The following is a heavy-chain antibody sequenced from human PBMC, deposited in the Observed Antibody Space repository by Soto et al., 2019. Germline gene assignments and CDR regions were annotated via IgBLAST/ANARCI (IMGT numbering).Heavy chain of an antibody. Sequence: QVQLVESGGGVFQPGTSLRLSCAASGFTFRQYGMHWVRQAPGTGLDWVAVIFYDGTEKYYADSVKGRFTISRDNPGNMVYLQVNSLRAEDTAVYYCVRGWGSLIHLSCLDIWGQGTTVVVTS. V-gene: IGHV3-33*01. CDR1: GFTFRQYG. CDR2: IFYDGTEK. J-gene: IGHJ3*02. D-gene: IGHD3-16*01. CDR3: VRGWGSLIHLSCLDI.